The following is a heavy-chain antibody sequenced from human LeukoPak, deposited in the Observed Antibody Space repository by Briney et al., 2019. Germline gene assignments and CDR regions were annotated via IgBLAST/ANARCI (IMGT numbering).Heavy chain of an antibody. Sequence: ASVKVSCKASGYTFTSYYMRWVRQAPGQGLEWMGIVDPSTGSTNYAQKFQGRVTMTRDTSTSTVYMDLSSLRSEDTAIYYCARNLDSSMVPYYFDYWGQGTLVTVSS. CDR1: GYTFTSYY. D-gene: IGHD5-18*01. CDR3: ARNLDSSMVPYYFDY. CDR2: VDPSTGST. V-gene: IGHV1-46*01. J-gene: IGHJ4*02.